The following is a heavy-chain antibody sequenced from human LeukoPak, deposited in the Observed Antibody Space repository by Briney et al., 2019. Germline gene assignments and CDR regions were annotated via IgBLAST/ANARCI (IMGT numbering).Heavy chain of an antibody. J-gene: IGHJ5*02. D-gene: IGHD1-14*01. CDR3: TRNPDGRNWFDP. Sequence: GGSLRLSCAASGFTFSYYAMAWVRQAPGKGLVWVSHISSDESSTTYADSVKGRFTISRDNRKNTLYLQMNSLRVEDTAMYYCTRNPDGRNWFDPWGQGTLVTVSS. CDR2: ISSDESST. CDR1: GFTFSYYA. V-gene: IGHV3-74*01.